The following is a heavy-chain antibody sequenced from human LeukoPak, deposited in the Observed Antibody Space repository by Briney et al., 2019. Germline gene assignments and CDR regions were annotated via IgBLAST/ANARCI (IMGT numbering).Heavy chain of an antibody. D-gene: IGHD6-13*01. V-gene: IGHV4-59*01. CDR1: GGSISSYY. Sequence: SETLSLTCSVSGGSISSYYWSWIRQPPGKGLEWIGYIYYSGGTNYNPSLKSRVTMSVDTSENQFSLKLSSVTAADTAVYYCVRGGIASAGLFDSWGQGTLVTVSS. J-gene: IGHJ4*02. CDR3: VRGGIASAGLFDS. CDR2: IYYSGGT.